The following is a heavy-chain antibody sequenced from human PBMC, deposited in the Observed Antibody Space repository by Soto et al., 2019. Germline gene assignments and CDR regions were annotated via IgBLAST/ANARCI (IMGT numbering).Heavy chain of an antibody. J-gene: IGHJ6*02. Sequence: ASVKVSCKASGYTFTSYGISWVRQAPGQGLDWMGWISAYNGNTKYAQDLQGRVNMTTDTSTSTAYMELRSLRSDDTAMYYCARVSGGSYNTYYFYYGMDVWGQGTTVPVSS. CDR3: ARVSGGSYNTYYFYYGMDV. V-gene: IGHV1-18*04. D-gene: IGHD2-15*01. CDR2: ISAYNGNT. CDR1: GYTFTSYG.